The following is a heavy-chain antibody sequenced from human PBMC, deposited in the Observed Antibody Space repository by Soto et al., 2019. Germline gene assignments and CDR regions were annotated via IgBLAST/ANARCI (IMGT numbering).Heavy chain of an antibody. J-gene: IGHJ4*02. V-gene: IGHV1-2*02. CDR3: ARDNYGPLDY. CDR2: VDPNSGGT. CDR1: GYTFSDLY. Sequence: QVQLVQSGAEVKQPGASVKVSCKPSGYTFSDLYIHWVRQAPGQGLEWMGWVDPNSGGTKQTQKFQGRLTMTRDTPTGTVYMELYSLRSDDTSVYHCARDNYGPLDYWGQGTLVTVSS. D-gene: IGHD3-10*01.